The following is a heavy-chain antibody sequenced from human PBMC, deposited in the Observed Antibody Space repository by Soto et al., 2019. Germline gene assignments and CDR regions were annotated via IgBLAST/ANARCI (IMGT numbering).Heavy chain of an antibody. CDR1: GYTFTSYG. Sequence: ASVKVSCKASGYTFTSYGISWVRQAPGQGLEWMGIINTYNGNTNYAQKFQGRVTMTTDTSTSTVYMELSSLTSDDTAVYYCARASVSGRRFDYWGQGTLVTVSS. J-gene: IGHJ4*02. CDR2: INTYNGNT. CDR3: ARASVSGRRFDY. D-gene: IGHD6-19*01. V-gene: IGHV1-18*01.